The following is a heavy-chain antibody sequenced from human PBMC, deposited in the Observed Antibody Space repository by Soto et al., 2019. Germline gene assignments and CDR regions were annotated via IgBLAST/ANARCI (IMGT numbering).Heavy chain of an antibody. D-gene: IGHD3-16*01. CDR3: ARAVGPFDY. CDR1: GFTFTSYW. Sequence: GGSLRFSCAASGFTFTSYWMSWVRQAPGKGLEWVANIKQDGSEKYYVDSVKGRFTISRDNSKNTLYLQMNSLRAEDTAVYYCARAVGPFDYWGQGTLVTVSS. J-gene: IGHJ4*02. CDR2: IKQDGSEK. V-gene: IGHV3-7*01.